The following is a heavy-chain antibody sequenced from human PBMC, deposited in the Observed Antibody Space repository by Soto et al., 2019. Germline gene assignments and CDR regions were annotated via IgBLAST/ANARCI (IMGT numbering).Heavy chain of an antibody. D-gene: IGHD6-19*01. V-gene: IGHV3-74*01. CDR2: LNGDASTA. Sequence: GGSLRLSCSASGFTFSTYWREWVRQAPGKGLLWVSSLNGDASTANYADSVKGRFTISRDNAKNTLYLQMNSLRAEDTAMYYCAVMSSRSDVLDVWGQGTMVTVSS. CDR3: AVMSSRSDVLDV. CDR1: GFTFSTYW. J-gene: IGHJ3*01.